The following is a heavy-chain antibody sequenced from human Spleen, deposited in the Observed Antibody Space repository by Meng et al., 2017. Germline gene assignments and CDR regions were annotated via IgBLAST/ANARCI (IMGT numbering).Heavy chain of an antibody. D-gene: IGHD3-10*01. CDR1: GFTFSNYG. J-gene: IGHJ4*02. V-gene: IGHV3-30*18. CDR2: IIYDGSNK. CDR3: AKDRGTWISLFDY. Sequence: QVQLVESGGGVVQPGGSLRLSCAAYGFTFSNYGMHWVRQAPGKGLEWVAVIIYDGSNKYYADSMKGRFTISRDNSKNTLFLQMNSLKAEDTAVYYCAKDRGTWISLFDYWGQGTLVTVSS.